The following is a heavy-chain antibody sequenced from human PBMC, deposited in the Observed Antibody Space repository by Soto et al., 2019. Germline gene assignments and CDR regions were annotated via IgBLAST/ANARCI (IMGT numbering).Heavy chain of an antibody. D-gene: IGHD5-18*01. CDR2: ISTSSSYT. J-gene: IGHJ4*02. Sequence: GGSLRLSCAASGFIFGDFYMTWIRQAPGKGLEWVSEISTSSSYTNYADSVKGRFTVSRENANNTLYLEMNSLRAEDTSVYFCARDRDTYGHGFFDSWGQGALVTVSS. V-gene: IGHV3-11*05. CDR1: GFIFGDFY. CDR3: ARDRDTYGHGFFDS.